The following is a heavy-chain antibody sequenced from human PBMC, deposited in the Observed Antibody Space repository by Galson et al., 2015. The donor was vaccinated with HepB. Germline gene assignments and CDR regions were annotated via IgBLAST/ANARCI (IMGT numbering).Heavy chain of an antibody. CDR3: AKVVRVGATTLSFDY. Sequence: SLRLSCAASGFTFSSYGMHWVRQAPGKGLEWVAVISYDGSNKYYADSVKGRFTISRDNSKNTLYLQMNSLRAEDTAVYYCAKVVRVGATTLSFDYWGQGTLVTVSS. D-gene: IGHD1-26*01. CDR2: ISYDGSNK. CDR1: GFTFSSYG. V-gene: IGHV3-30*18. J-gene: IGHJ4*02.